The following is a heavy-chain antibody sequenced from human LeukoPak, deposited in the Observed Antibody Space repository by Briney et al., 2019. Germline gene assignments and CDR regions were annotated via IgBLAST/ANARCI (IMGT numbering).Heavy chain of an antibody. J-gene: IGHJ4*02. CDR2: IYYSGST. Sequence: SETLSLTCTVSGGSISSYYWSWIRQPPGKGLEWIGYIYYSGSTNYNPSLKSRVTISVDTSKNQFSLKLSSVTAADTAVYYCASGAWEMATINYWGQGTLVTVSS. CDR1: GGSISSYY. D-gene: IGHD5-24*01. V-gene: IGHV4-59*01. CDR3: ASGAWEMATINY.